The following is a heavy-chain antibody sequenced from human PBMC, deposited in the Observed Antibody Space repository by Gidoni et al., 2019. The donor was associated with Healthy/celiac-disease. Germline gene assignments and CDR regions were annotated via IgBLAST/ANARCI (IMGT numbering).Heavy chain of an antibody. Sequence: QVQLVQSGAEVKKPGSSVKVSCKASGGTFSSYAISWVRQAPGQGLEWMGGIIPIFGTANYAQKFQGRVTITADESTSTAYMELSSLRSEDTAVYYCARISSGWQAMSYYYYGMDVWGQGTTVTVSS. V-gene: IGHV1-69*01. CDR2: IIPIFGTA. CDR1: GGTFSSYA. J-gene: IGHJ6*02. CDR3: ARISSGWQAMSYYYYGMDV. D-gene: IGHD6-19*01.